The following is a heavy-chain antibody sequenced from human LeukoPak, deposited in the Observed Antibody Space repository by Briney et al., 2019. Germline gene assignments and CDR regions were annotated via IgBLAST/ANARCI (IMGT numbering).Heavy chain of an antibody. CDR2: INHSGST. CDR1: GGSISSYY. V-gene: IGHV4-34*01. Sequence: SETLSLTCTVSGGSISSYYWSWIRQPPGKGLEWIGEINHSGSTNYNPSLKSRVTISVDTSKNQFSLRLSSVTAADTAVYYCARGRSIGGYVYYYMDVWGKGTTVTVSS. J-gene: IGHJ6*03. D-gene: IGHD5-12*01. CDR3: ARGRSIGGYVYYYMDV.